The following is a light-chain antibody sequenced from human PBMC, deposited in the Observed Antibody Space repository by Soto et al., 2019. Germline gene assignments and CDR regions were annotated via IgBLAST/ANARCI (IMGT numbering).Light chain of an antibody. J-gene: IGKJ3*01. CDR2: TSS. Sequence: IEMTQSPASLSASVGDRVTITCRASQTIATYLNWFQHKSGRAPKLLIYTSSSVNSGVSSRFRGSGSGTGFTLTINDVQPEDSATYYCQQSYSSLVTFGAGTKWISN. CDR3: QQSYSSLVT. V-gene: IGKV1-39*01. CDR1: QTIATY.